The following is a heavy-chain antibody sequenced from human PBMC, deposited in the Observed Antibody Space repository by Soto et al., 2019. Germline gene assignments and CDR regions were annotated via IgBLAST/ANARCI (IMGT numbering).Heavy chain of an antibody. D-gene: IGHD2-15*01. V-gene: IGHV4-59*01. CDR2: IYYSGSN. J-gene: IGHJ5*02. CDR3: ARVVGYCSGGTCYSGRFDP. Sequence: QVQLQESGPRLVKPSETLSLTCTVSGGSISSYYWSWIRQPPGKGLEWIGYIYYSGSNNYNPSLKSRVTTSVDPSKNQFSMILRSVTAADTAVYYCARVVGYCSGGTCYSGRFDPWGQGTLVTVSS. CDR1: GGSISSYY.